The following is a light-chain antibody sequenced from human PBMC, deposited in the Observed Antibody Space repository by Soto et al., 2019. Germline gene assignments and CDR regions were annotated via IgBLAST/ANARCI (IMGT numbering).Light chain of an antibody. V-gene: IGKV3D-15*01. CDR1: QSVSNN. CDR3: QQYNNWPPWT. Sequence: EIVLTQSPCTLSLSPGERATLSCMASQSVSNNYLAWYQQKPGQAPRLLIYGASNRATGIPDRFSGSGSGTEFTLTISSLQSEDFAVYYCQQYNNWPPWTFGQGTKVDIK. J-gene: IGKJ1*01. CDR2: GAS.